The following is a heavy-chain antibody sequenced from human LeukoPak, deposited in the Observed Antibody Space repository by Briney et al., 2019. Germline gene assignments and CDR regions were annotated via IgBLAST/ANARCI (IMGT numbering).Heavy chain of an antibody. V-gene: IGHV3-23*01. CDR2: ISGSGGST. CDR3: ANLRGRGAYACSGSGCYSY. Sequence: GGSLRLSCAASLFTFSSYAMSWVRLAPEKGVEWVSAISGSGGSTYYADSVKGRFTISRDNSKNTLYLQMNSLRADDTAVYYCANLRGRGAYACSGSGCYSYWGQGTLVTVSP. D-gene: IGHD2-15*01. J-gene: IGHJ4*02. CDR1: LFTFSSYA.